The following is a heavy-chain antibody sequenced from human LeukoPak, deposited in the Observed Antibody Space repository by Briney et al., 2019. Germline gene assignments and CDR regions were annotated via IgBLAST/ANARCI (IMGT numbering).Heavy chain of an antibody. Sequence: SETLSLTCTVSGGSISSYYWSWIRQPPGKGLEWIGYIYTSGSTNYNPSLKSRVTISVDTSKNQFSLKLSSVTAADTAVYHCARHDFWSVYYFDYWGQGTLVTVSS. CDR3: ARHDFWSVYYFDY. CDR1: GGSISSYY. D-gene: IGHD3-3*01. V-gene: IGHV4-4*09. J-gene: IGHJ4*02. CDR2: IYTSGST.